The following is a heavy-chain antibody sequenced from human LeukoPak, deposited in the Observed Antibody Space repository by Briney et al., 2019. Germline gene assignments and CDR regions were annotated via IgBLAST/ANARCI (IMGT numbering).Heavy chain of an antibody. Sequence: SVKVSCKASGGTFSSYAISWVRQAPGQGLEWMGRIIPIFGTANYAQKFQGRVTITTDESTSTAYMGLSSLRSEDTAVYYCARGYCSSTSCYLPEYFQHWGQGTLVTVSS. CDR1: GGTFSSYA. J-gene: IGHJ1*01. CDR2: IIPIFGTA. CDR3: ARGYCSSTSCYLPEYFQH. D-gene: IGHD2-2*01. V-gene: IGHV1-69*05.